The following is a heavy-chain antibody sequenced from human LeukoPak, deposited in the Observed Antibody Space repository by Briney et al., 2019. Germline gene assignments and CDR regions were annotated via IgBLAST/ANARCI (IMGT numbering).Heavy chain of an antibody. D-gene: IGHD5-18*01. CDR3: AKDGMVILNYYYYYYMDV. CDR1: GFTFSSYG. CDR2: IRYDGSNK. J-gene: IGHJ6*03. Sequence: PGGSLRLSCAASGFTFSSYGMHWVRQAPGKGLEWVAFIRYDGSNKYYADSVKGRFTISRDNSKNTLYLQMNSLRAEDTAVYYCAKDGMVILNYYYYYYMDVWGKGTTVTVSS. V-gene: IGHV3-30*02.